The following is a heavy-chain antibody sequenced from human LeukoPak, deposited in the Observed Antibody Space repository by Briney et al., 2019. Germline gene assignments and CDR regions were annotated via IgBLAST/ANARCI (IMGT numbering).Heavy chain of an antibody. CDR2: ISSSSSYI. J-gene: IGHJ6*03. D-gene: IGHD3-9*01. CDR3: AREPSYDFLTGYYYYMDV. Sequence: GGSLRLSCAASGFTFSSYTMNWVRQAPGKGLEWVSSISSSSSYIYYPDSVKGRFTISRDNAKNSLYLQMNSLRAEDTAVYYCAREPSYDFLTGYYYYMDVWGKGTTVTISS. CDR1: GFTFSSYT. V-gene: IGHV3-21*01.